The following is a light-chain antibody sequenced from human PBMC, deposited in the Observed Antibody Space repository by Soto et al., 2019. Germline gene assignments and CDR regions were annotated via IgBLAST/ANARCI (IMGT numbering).Light chain of an antibody. CDR3: QQSYITPQT. V-gene: IGKV4-1*01. Sequence: DIVMTQSPDSLAVSLGERATINCKSSQSVLYSSNNKNYLAWYQQKPGRAPKLLIYATSDLQSGVPSRFSGSGSGTEFTLTIISLQPEDFATYYCQQSYITPQTFGQGTKVDIK. CDR1: QSVLYSSNNKNY. J-gene: IGKJ1*01. CDR2: ATS.